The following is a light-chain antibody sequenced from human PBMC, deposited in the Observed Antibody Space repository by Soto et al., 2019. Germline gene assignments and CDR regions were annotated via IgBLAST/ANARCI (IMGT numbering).Light chain of an antibody. CDR1: QSVSVY. V-gene: IGKV3-11*01. CDR2: DAS. J-gene: IGKJ5*01. CDR3: QQYGTSEII. Sequence: EIVLTQSPATLSLSPGERATLSFGASQSVSVYLAWYQQKPGQCPRLLISDASDRAAGVPVRFSGSGSGTDFTLTISRLETEDFAVFYCQQYGTSEIIFGQGTRLEIK.